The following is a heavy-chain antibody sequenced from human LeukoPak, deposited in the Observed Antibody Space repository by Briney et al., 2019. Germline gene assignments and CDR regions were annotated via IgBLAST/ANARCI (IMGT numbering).Heavy chain of an antibody. CDR2: IKQDGNEK. J-gene: IGHJ6*03. Sequence: SGGSLRLSCAASGFTFSSYWMSWVRQAPGKGLEWVANIKQDGNEKYYVDSVKGRFTISRDNAKKSLYLQMNSLRAEDTAVYYCARVYEQWVVYYYYYMDVWGKGTTVTVSS. CDR1: GFTFSSYW. CDR3: ARVYEQWVVYYYYYMDV. D-gene: IGHD6-19*01. V-gene: IGHV3-7*01.